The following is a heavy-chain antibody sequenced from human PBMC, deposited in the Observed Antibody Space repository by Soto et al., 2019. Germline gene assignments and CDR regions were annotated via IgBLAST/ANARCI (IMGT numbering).Heavy chain of an antibody. CDR1: GGSISSYY. Sequence: PSETLSLTCTVSGGSISSYYLSWIRQPPGKGLEWIGYIYYSGSTNYNLSLKSRVTISVDTSKNQFSLKLSSVTAADTAVYYCARKVEGYCSGGSCYKDYYYMDVWGKGTTVTVSS. CDR3: ARKVEGYCSGGSCYKDYYYMDV. V-gene: IGHV4-59*08. CDR2: IYYSGST. J-gene: IGHJ6*03. D-gene: IGHD2-15*01.